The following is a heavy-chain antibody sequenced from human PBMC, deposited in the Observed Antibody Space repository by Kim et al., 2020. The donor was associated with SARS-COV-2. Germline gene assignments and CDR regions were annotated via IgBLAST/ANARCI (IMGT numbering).Heavy chain of an antibody. Sequence: GGSLRLSCAASGFTFSSYGMHWVRQAPGKGLEWVAVISYDGSNKYYADSVKGRFTISRDNSKNTLYLQMNSLRAEDTAVYYCAKDRGYSYKNGMDVWGQGTTVTVSS. J-gene: IGHJ6*02. D-gene: IGHD5-18*01. CDR2: ISYDGSNK. CDR3: AKDRGYSYKNGMDV. CDR1: GFTFSSYG. V-gene: IGHV3-30*18.